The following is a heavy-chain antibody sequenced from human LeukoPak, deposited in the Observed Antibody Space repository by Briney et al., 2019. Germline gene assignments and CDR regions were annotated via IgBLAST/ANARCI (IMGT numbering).Heavy chain of an antibody. D-gene: IGHD1-1*01. Sequence: PGGSLRLSCAASGFTFRTYAMTWVRQAPGKGLEWVSSISVSGAYKYYADSVKGRFTISRDDSKNTLSLQMNSLRAEDTAVYYCAGGEYNWNSICWGQGTLVTVSS. CDR1: GFTFRTYA. CDR2: ISVSGAYK. CDR3: AGGEYNWNSIC. V-gene: IGHV3-23*01. J-gene: IGHJ4*02.